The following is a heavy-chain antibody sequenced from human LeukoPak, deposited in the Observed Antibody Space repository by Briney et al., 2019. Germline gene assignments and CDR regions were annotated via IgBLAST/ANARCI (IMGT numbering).Heavy chain of an antibody. CDR3: AKTPGSSGWYYFDY. V-gene: IGHV3-23*01. CDR2: ASGSGGST. J-gene: IGHJ4*02. D-gene: IGHD6-19*01. Sequence: PGGSLRLSCAASGFTFSGYAMTWVRQAPGKGLECVSAASGSGGSTYYADSVEGRFTISRDNSKNTLYLQMNTLRAEDTAIYYCAKTPGSSGWYYFDYWGQGTLVTVSS. CDR1: GFTFSGYA.